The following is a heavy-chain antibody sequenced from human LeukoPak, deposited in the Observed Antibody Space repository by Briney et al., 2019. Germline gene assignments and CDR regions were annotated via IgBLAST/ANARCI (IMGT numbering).Heavy chain of an antibody. J-gene: IGHJ4*02. CDR3: VVATYPFYFDY. CDR1: GGTFSSYA. CDR2: IIPIFGIA. V-gene: IGHV1-69*04. Sequence: ASVKVSCKASGGTFSSYAISWVRQAPGQGLEWMGRIIPIFGIANYAQKFQGRVTITADKSTSTAYMELSSLRSEDTAVYYCVVATYPFYFDYWGQGTLVTVSS. D-gene: IGHD5-12*01.